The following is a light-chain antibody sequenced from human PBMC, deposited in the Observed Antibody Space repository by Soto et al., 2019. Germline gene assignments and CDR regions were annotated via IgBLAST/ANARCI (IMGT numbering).Light chain of an antibody. Sequence: QSVLTQPPSVSGAPGQRVTISCTGSRSNIGGGYDVHWYQQLPGTAPKLLIYGNSNRPSGVPDRFSGSKSGTSASLAITGLQAEDEADYYCQSYDSSLSGVVFGGGTKVTVL. J-gene: IGLJ2*01. CDR1: RSNIGGGYD. V-gene: IGLV1-40*01. CDR3: QSYDSSLSGVV. CDR2: GNS.